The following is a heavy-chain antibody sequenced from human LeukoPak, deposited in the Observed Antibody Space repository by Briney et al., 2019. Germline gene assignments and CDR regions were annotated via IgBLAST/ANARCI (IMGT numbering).Heavy chain of an antibody. CDR1: GFSLRSYW. CDR2: ISGDGSMT. V-gene: IGHV3-74*01. Sequence: GGSLRLSCAVSGFSLRSYWMHWVRQAPGKGLVWVSRISGDGSMTNYADSVKGRFTISRDNAKNTAYLQMNSLRADDTAVYYCARYSSSPGGASHYFDYWGGGTLVTVSS. D-gene: IGHD6-6*01. CDR3: ARYSSSPGGASHYFDY. J-gene: IGHJ4*02.